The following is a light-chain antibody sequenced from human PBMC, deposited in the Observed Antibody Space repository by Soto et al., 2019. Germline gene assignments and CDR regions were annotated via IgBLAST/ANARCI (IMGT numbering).Light chain of an antibody. Sequence: EIVLTQSPGTLSLSPGERATLSCRASQSVSSSYLAWYQQKPGXAPXXLIYGASSRATGIPDRFSGSGSGTDFTLTISRLEPEDSAVYYCQQYGSSPTFGQGTKVDIK. CDR2: GAS. CDR3: QQYGSSPT. V-gene: IGKV3-20*01. J-gene: IGKJ1*01. CDR1: QSVSSSY.